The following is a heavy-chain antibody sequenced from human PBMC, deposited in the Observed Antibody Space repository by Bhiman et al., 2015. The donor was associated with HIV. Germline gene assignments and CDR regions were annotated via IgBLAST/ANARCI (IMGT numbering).Heavy chain of an antibody. CDR3: ASFMVATIVSGYYYYGMDV. CDR1: GFTFSSYW. CDR2: IKQDGSEK. V-gene: IGHV3-7*01. Sequence: EVQLVESGGGLVQPGGSLRLSCAASGFTFSSYWMSWVRQAPGKGLEWVANIKQDGSEKYYVDSVKGRFTISRDNAKNSLYLQMNSLRAEDTAVYYCASFMVATIVSGYYYYGMDVWGQGTTVTVSS. D-gene: IGHD5-12*01. J-gene: IGHJ6*02.